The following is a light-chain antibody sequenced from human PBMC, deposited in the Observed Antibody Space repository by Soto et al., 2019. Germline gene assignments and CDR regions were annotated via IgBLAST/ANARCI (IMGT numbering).Light chain of an antibody. CDR1: SSDIGAYNF. J-gene: IGLJ2*01. Sequence: QSALTQPASVSGSPGQSITISCTGTSSDIGAYNFVSWYQQHPDKAPKLMLYDVNIRPSGVSNRFSGSKSGNTASLTISGLQAEDVADYYCTSWTTSTTMIFGGGTKLTVL. V-gene: IGLV2-14*03. CDR3: TSWTTSTTMI. CDR2: DVN.